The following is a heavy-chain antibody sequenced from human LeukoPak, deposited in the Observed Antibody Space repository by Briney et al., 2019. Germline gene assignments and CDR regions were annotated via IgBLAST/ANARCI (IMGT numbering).Heavy chain of an antibody. J-gene: IGHJ3*02. V-gene: IGHV3-66*01. Sequence: GGSLRLSCAASGFTVSSNYMSWVRQAPGKGLEWVSVIYSGGSTYYADSVKGRFTISRDNSKNTLYLQMNSLRAEDTAVYYCARDDSSGYYYATNAFDIWGQGTMVTVSS. CDR1: GFTVSSNY. CDR2: IYSGGST. D-gene: IGHD3-22*01. CDR3: ARDDSSGYYYATNAFDI.